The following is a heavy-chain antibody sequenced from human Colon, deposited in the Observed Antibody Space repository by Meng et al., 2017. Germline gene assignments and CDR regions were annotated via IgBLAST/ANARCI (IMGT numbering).Heavy chain of an antibody. D-gene: IGHD3-22*01. V-gene: IGHV1-18*01. CDR3: ARNYYDSSGYYYGY. CDR2: ISVYNGNT. CDR1: GYSFTSDD. J-gene: IGHJ4*02. Sequence: QVQLVQSGAEVKKPGASVTVSCKTSGYSFTSDDITWVRQAPGQGLEWMGWISVYNGNTNCAQKFQGRVTMTTDTSTSTAYMELRSLRSDDTAVYYCARNYYDSSGYYYGYWGQGTLVTVSS.